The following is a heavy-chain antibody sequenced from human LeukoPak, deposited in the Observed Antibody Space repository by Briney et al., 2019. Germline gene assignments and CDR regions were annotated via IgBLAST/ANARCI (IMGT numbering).Heavy chain of an antibody. Sequence: ASVKVSCKASGYTFTGYYMHWVRQAPGQGLEWMGWINPNSGGTNYAQKFQGRVTMTRDTSISTAYMELSRLRSDDTAVYYCARGLGDGSGTYYYYMDVWGKGTTVTISS. V-gene: IGHV1-2*02. J-gene: IGHJ6*03. D-gene: IGHD3-10*01. CDR1: GYTFTGYY. CDR3: ARGLGDGSGTYYYYMDV. CDR2: INPNSGGT.